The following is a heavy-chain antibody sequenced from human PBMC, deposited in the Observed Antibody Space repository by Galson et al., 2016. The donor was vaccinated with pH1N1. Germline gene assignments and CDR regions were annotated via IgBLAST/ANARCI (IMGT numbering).Heavy chain of an antibody. CDR2: IYHNNGPA. Sequence: SETLSLTCDVSGSSISSGYYWGWIRQSPGKGLEWIGNIYHNNGPAYYDLSLRDRVTMSVDTSKNQFTLKLSSVTAADTAMYYCAKVSFSGASDFYDHWGRGILVIVSS. CDR3: AKVSFSGASDFYDH. D-gene: IGHD3-10*01. J-gene: IGHJ4*02. V-gene: IGHV4-38-2*01. CDR1: GSSISSGYY.